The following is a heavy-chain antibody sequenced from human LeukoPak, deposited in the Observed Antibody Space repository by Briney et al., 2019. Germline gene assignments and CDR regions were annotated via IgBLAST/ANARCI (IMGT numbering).Heavy chain of an antibody. J-gene: IGHJ4*02. V-gene: IGHV3-23*01. CDR1: GFTFSSYA. Sequence: PGGSLRLSCAASGFTFSSYAMSWVRQAPGKGLEWVSAISGSGGSTYYADSAKGRFTISRDNSKNTLYLQMNSPRAEDTAVYYCAKRSWPSQHFDYWGQGTLVTVSS. CDR3: AKRSWPSQHFDY. CDR2: ISGSGGST. D-gene: IGHD2-2*01.